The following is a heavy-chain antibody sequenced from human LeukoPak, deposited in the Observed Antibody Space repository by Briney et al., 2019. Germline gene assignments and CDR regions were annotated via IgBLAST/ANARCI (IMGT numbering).Heavy chain of an antibody. CDR2: IWYDGSNK. J-gene: IGHJ4*02. CDR3: ARERIAAAGIFDY. D-gene: IGHD6-13*01. CDR1: GFTFSSYG. V-gene: IGHV3-33*01. Sequence: GGSLRLSCAASGFTFSSYGMHWVRQAPGKGLEWVAVIWYDGSNKYYADSVKGRFTISRDNSKNTLYLQMNSLRAEDTAVYYCARERIAAAGIFDYWGQGTLVTVPS.